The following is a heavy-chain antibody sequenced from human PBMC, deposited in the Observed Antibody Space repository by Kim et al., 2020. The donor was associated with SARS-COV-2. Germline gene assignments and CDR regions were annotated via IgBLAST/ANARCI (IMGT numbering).Heavy chain of an antibody. D-gene: IGHD2-21*02. V-gene: IGHV4-34*01. CDR2: INHSGST. CDR3: ARGSYFRAYCGGDCPRYFQH. Sequence: SETLSLTCAVYGGSFSGYYWSWIRQPPGKGLEWIGEINHSGSTNYNPSLKSRVTISVDTSKNQFSLKLSSVTAADTAVYYCARGSYFRAYCGGDCPRYFQHWGQGTLVTVSS. J-gene: IGHJ1*01. CDR1: GGSFSGYY.